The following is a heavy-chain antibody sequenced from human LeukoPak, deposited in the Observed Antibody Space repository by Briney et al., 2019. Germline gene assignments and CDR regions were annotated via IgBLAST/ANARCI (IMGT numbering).Heavy chain of an antibody. CDR3: AKDRPSITMVRGAKGDYMDV. CDR2: ISGSGGST. Sequence: GGSLRLSCAASGFTFSSYAMSWVRQAPGKGLEWVSAISGSGGSTYYADSVKGRFTISRDNSKSTLYLQMNSLRAEDTAVYYCAKDRPSITMVRGAKGDYMDVWGKGTTITVSS. V-gene: IGHV3-23*01. CDR1: GFTFSSYA. J-gene: IGHJ6*03. D-gene: IGHD3-10*01.